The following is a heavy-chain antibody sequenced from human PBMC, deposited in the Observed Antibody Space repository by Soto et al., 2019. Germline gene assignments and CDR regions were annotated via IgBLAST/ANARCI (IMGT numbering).Heavy chain of an antibody. V-gene: IGHV3-23*01. Sequence: EVQLLESGGGLVQPGGSLRLSCAASRFTFSSFAMSWVRQAPGKGLEWVSGISAGGGSTYYADSVKGRFSISRDNSKKTVDLQMNSLRAEDPAVYFWAKVWTYYYPIDVWGKGTTVTVSS. CDR1: RFTFSSFA. CDR3: AKVWTYYYPIDV. J-gene: IGHJ6*03. D-gene: IGHD2-21*01. CDR2: ISAGGGST.